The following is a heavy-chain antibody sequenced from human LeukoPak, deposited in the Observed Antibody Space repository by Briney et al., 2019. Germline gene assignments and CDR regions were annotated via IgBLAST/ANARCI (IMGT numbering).Heavy chain of an antibody. CDR1: GFTFSTYG. CDR3: AKDWGPWGSCPDS. CDR2: IAHDASII. J-gene: IGHJ4*02. Sequence: GRSLRLSCAASGFTFSTYGMHWVRQAPGKGLEWVADIAHDASIIYNADSVKGRFTISRDNSKNTLYLQMNSLRDEDTAVYHCAKDWGPWGSCPDSWGQGTLVTVSS. V-gene: IGHV3-30*18. D-gene: IGHD2-2*01.